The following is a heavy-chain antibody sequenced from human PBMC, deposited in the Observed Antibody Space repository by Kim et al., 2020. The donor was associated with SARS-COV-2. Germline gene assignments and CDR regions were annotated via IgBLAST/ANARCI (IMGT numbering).Heavy chain of an antibody. D-gene: IGHD3-22*01. V-gene: IGHV3-48*03. CDR2: ISSSGSTT. CDR1: GFTFSSYE. CDR3: AREERLSVLVVVITSAFDI. Sequence: GGSLRLSCAASGFTFSSYEMNWVRQAPGKGLEWVSYISSSGSTTFYADSVKGRFTISRDNAKNSLYLQMNSLRAEDTAVYYCAREERLSVLVVVITSAFDIWGQGTMVTVSS. J-gene: IGHJ3*02.